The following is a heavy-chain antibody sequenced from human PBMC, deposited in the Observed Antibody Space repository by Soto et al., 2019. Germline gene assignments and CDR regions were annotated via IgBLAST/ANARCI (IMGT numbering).Heavy chain of an antibody. D-gene: IGHD3-22*01. CDR2: IYFSGIT. V-gene: IGHV4-39*01. CDR1: GASVSDSLSY. Sequence: SETLSLTCIISGASVSDSLSYWGWIRQPPGKRPEWIGNIYFSGITSYNPSLKRRVTISVDTSKNQFSLKLTSVTAADTAVYYCASIPTYYYDSSGYYEGYFDYWGQGTLVTVSS. CDR3: ASIPTYYYDSSGYYEGYFDY. J-gene: IGHJ4*02.